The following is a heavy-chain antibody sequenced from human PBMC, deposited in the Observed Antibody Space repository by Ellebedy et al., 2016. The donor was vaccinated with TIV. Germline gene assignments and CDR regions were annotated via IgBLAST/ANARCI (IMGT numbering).Heavy chain of an antibody. V-gene: IGHV1-18*01. CDR3: ARERLSSSWYMDAFDI. Sequence: ASVKVSXKASGYTFTSYGISWVRQAPGQGLEWMGWISAYNGNTNYAQKLQGRVTMTTDTSTSTAYMELRSLRSDDTAVYYCARERLSSSWYMDAFDIWGQGTMVTVSS. CDR1: GYTFTSYG. J-gene: IGHJ3*02. D-gene: IGHD6-13*01. CDR2: ISAYNGNT.